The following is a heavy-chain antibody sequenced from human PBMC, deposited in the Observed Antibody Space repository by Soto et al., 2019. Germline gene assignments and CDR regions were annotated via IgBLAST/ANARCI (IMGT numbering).Heavy chain of an antibody. Sequence: QVQLVQSGAEVKKPGASVKVSCKASGYTFSNYGISWVRQAPGQGLEWMGWISAYDGNIKFAQKVQGRVTMTTDTFTSTAYMELRRLRSDDTAVYYFAREPPGEGAAMFDLWGQGTLVTVSS. D-gene: IGHD3-10*01. CDR1: GYTFSNYG. V-gene: IGHV1-18*01. CDR3: AREPPGEGAAMFDL. CDR2: ISAYDGNI. J-gene: IGHJ5*02.